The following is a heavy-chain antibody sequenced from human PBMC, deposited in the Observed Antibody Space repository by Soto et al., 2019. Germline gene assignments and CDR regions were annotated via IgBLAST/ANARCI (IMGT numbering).Heavy chain of an antibody. CDR2: ISWNSDTV. J-gene: IGHJ3*02. D-gene: IGHD2-2*01. CDR3: VKDRGYCSNIGCPPDALDI. CDR1: GFTFDDHV. Sequence: EVQLVESGGGLVQPGRSLRLSCAASGFTFDDHVMHWVRQAPGKGLAWVSGISWNSDTVAYAGSVRGRFTISRDNAKNSLYLQMNSLRAEDTALYYCVKDRGYCSNIGCPPDALDIWGQGTMVTVSS. V-gene: IGHV3-9*01.